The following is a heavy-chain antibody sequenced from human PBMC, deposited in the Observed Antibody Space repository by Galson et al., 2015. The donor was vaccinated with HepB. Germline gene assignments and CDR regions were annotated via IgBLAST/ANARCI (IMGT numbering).Heavy chain of an antibody. CDR2: IKQDGSET. J-gene: IGHJ4*02. CDR1: GLTFSAYW. D-gene: IGHD1-26*01. CDR3: ARGRGWVDY. V-gene: IGHV3-7*01. Sequence: SLRLSCAASGLTFSAYWVTWVRQAPGKGLEWVANIKQDGSETHYVDSVKGRFTIARDNAQNSLFLQMNSLRVEDTAVYYCARGRGWVDYWGQGTLVTVSS.